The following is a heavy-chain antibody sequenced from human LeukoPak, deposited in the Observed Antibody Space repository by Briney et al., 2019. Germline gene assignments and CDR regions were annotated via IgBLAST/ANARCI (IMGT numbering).Heavy chain of an antibody. J-gene: IGHJ6*04. CDR1: GGTFSSYA. CDR3: ARGRGAVAGTWYYGMDV. V-gene: IGHV1-69*01. Sequence: SVKVSCKASGGTFSSYAISWVRQAPGQGLEXXXXXXPIFGTANYAQKFQGRVTITADESTSTAYMELSSLRSEDTAVYYCARGRGAVAGTWYYGMDVWGKGTTVTVSS. CDR2: XXPIFGTA. D-gene: IGHD6-19*01.